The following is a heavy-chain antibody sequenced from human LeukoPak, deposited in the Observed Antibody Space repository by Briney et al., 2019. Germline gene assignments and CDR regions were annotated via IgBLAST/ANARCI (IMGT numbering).Heavy chain of an antibody. J-gene: IGHJ4*02. Sequence: SQTLSLTCTVSGGSISSGGYYWSWIRQPPGKGLEWIGYIYHSGSTYYNPSLKSRVTISVDRSKNQFSLKLSSVTAADTAVYYCARGRYCSSTSCYNDGYFDYWGQGTLVTVSS. V-gene: IGHV4-30-2*01. CDR1: GGSISSGGYY. CDR3: ARGRYCSSTSCYNDGYFDY. D-gene: IGHD2-2*02. CDR2: IYHSGST.